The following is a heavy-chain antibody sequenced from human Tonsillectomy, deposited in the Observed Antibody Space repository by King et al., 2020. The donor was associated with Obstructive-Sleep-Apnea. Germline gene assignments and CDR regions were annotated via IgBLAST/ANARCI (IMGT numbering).Heavy chain of an antibody. CDR3: ARVLLGELFFDY. J-gene: IGHJ4*02. CDR2: IYYSGST. V-gene: IGHV4-39*07. CDR1: GGSISSSSYY. D-gene: IGHD3-10*01. Sequence: QVQLQESGPGLVKPSETLSLTCTVSGGSISSSSYYWGWIRQPPGKGLEWIGSIYYSGSTYYNPSLKSRVTISVDTSKNQFSLKLSSVTAADTAVYYCARVLLGELFFDYWGQGTLVTVSS.